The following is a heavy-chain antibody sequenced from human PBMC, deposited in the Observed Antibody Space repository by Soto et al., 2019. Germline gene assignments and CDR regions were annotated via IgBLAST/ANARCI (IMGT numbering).Heavy chain of an antibody. CDR2: IIPIFGTA. J-gene: IGHJ4*02. Sequence: SVKVSCKASGGTFSSYAISWVRQAPGQGLEWMGGIIPIFGTANYAQKFPGRVTITADESTSTAYMELSSLRSEDTAVYYCARVSIVGATFDYWGQGTLVTVSS. CDR3: ARVSIVGATFDY. V-gene: IGHV1-69*13. D-gene: IGHD1-26*01. CDR1: GGTFSSYA.